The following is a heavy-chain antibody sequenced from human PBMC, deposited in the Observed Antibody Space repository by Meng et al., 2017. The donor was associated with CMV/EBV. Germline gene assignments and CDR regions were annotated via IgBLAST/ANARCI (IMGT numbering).Heavy chain of an antibody. CDR2: INPSGGST. V-gene: IGHV1-46*01. J-gene: IGHJ4*02. D-gene: IGHD2-21*01. CDR1: GYTFTSYY. CDR3: ARTRMFWLVN. Sequence: KVSCKASGYTFTSYYMHSGRQAPGQGLEWMGIINPSGGSTSYAQKFQGRVTMTRDTSTSTVYMELSSLRSEDTAVYYCARTRMFWLVNWGQGTLVTVSS.